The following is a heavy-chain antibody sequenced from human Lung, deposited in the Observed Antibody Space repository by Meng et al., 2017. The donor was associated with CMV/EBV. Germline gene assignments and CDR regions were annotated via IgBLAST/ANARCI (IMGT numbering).Heavy chain of an antibody. D-gene: IGHD1-26*01. V-gene: IGHV1-2*06. J-gene: IGHJ4*02. Sequence: ASVKVSXKTSGFNFYGFYIHWVRRAPGQGLEWMGRINPKNGDPKYAQRFEGRVSMTTDTSITTVYMELRSLRSDDTAFYYCTRRPLGSTRPFDYGGQGTLVTVSS. CDR3: TRRPLGSTRPFDY. CDR2: INPKNGDP. CDR1: GFNFYGFY.